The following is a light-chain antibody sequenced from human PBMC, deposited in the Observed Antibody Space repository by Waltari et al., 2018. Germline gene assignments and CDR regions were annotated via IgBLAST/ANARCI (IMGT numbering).Light chain of an antibody. V-gene: IGKV1-39*01. J-gene: IGKJ1*01. CDR3: QQSFSIPPT. Sequence: DIQMTQSPSSLSASVGDRVTITCRASQTISSFLNLYQQKPGKAPKLLISSASTLQSGVPSRFSGSISGTDFTLTISSLQPEDFATFYCQQSFSIPPTFGQGTTVEI. CDR1: QTISSF. CDR2: SAS.